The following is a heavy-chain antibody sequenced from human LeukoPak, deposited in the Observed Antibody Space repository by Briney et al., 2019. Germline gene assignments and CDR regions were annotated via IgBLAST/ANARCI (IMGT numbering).Heavy chain of an antibody. CDR3: ARGRMERIVGATATDY. V-gene: IGHV1-2*04. CDR1: GYTFTGYY. D-gene: IGHD1-26*01. CDR2: INPNSGGT. Sequence: RASVKVSCKASGYTFTGYYMHWVRQAPGQGLEWMGWINPNSGGTNYAQKFQSWVTMTRDTSNSTAYMELSRLRSDDTAVYYCARGRMERIVGATATDYWGQGTLVTVSS. J-gene: IGHJ4*02.